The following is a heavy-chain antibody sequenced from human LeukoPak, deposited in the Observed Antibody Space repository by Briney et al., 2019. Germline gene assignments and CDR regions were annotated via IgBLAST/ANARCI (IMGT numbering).Heavy chain of an antibody. CDR3: AKVRAIFVLGTNWFDP. CDR1: GYTFTSYD. Sequence: GASVKVSCKASGYTFTSYDINWVRRATGQGLEWMGWMNPNSGNTGYAQQFQGRVTMTRNTSISTAYMELSSLRSEDTAVYYCAKVRAIFVLGTNWFDPWGQGTLVTVSS. D-gene: IGHD3-3*01. V-gene: IGHV1-8*01. J-gene: IGHJ5*02. CDR2: MNPNSGNT.